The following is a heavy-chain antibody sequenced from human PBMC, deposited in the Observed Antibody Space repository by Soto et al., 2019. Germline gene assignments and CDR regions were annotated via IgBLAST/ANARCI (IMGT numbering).Heavy chain of an antibody. D-gene: IGHD1-7*01. J-gene: IGHJ6*02. CDR3: ARELELPQSGYYYYGMDV. V-gene: IGHV6-1*01. CDR1: GDSVSSNSAA. Sequence: SPTLSLTCAISGDSVSSNSAAWNWIRQSPSRGLEWLGRTYYRSKWYNDYAVAVKSRITINPDTSKNQFSLQLNSVTPEDTAVYYCARELELPQSGYYYYGMDVWGQGTTVTVSS. CDR2: TYYRSKWYN.